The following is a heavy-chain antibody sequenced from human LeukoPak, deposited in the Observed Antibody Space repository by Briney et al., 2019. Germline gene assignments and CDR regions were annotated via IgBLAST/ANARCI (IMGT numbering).Heavy chain of an antibody. J-gene: IGHJ3*02. CDR1: GGSISSYY. V-gene: IGHV4-59*01. D-gene: IGHD4-17*01. CDR2: IYYSGST. CDR3: ASRKGLRFAFDI. Sequence: SETLSLTCTVSGGSISSYYWDWIRQPPGKGLEWIGYIYYSGSTNYNPSLKGRVTISVHTSKNQFSLKLSSVTAADTAVYYCASRKGLRFAFDIWGQGTMVTVSS.